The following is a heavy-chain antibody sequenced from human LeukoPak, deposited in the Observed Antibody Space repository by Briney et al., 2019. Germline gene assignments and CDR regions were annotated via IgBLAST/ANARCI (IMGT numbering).Heavy chain of an antibody. CDR1: GYTXSSYG. CDR2: VSPFNGNT. Sequence: ASVKVSCTASGYTXSSYGIIWVRQAPGQGLQWMGWVSPFNGNTDYAPKLQGRVTMTTDTSTTTAYMELRSLTSDDTAVYYCARRGGSYSHSDFWGQGTLVTVSS. D-gene: IGHD1-26*01. V-gene: IGHV1-18*01. CDR3: ARRGGSYSHSDF. J-gene: IGHJ4*02.